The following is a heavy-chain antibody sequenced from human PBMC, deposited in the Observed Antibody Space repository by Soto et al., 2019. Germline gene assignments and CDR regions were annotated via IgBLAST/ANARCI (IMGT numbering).Heavy chain of an antibody. J-gene: IGHJ4*02. CDR2: INPQSGGT. D-gene: IGHD6-6*01. Sequence: QVQLVQSGAEVKNPGASVKVSCRTSGYTFTDYYLHWVRQAPGQGLEWMGWINPQSGGTNYAQRFRDWGTLTRCSSISTAYMELSRLKSDSTAVYYCARVPNFFEYSSPTPAYHFDYWGQGTLVTVSS. CDR3: ARVPNFFEYSSPTPAYHFDY. CDR1: GYTFTDYY. V-gene: IGHV1-2*04.